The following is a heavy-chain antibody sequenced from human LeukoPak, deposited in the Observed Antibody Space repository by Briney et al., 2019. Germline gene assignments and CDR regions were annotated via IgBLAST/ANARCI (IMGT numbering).Heavy chain of an antibody. D-gene: IGHD4-17*01. CDR2: IYYSGST. CDR3: ARSMTTVTPFGY. CDR1: GGSISSYY. V-gene: IGHV4-59*01. Sequence: SQTLSLTCTVSGGSISSYYWSWIRQPPGKGLEWIGYIYYSGSTNYNPSLKSRVTISVDTSKNQFSLKLSSVTAADTAVYYCARSMTTVTPFGYWGQGTLVTVSS. J-gene: IGHJ4*02.